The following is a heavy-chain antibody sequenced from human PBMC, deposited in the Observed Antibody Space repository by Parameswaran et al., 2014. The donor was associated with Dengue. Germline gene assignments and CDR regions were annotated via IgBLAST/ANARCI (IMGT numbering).Heavy chain of an antibody. V-gene: IGHV3-30*18. J-gene: IGHJ4*02. D-gene: IGHD6-19*01. CDR3: AKEADTGNFDY. Sequence: VRQAPGKGLEWVAVISYDGSNKYYADSVKGRFTISRDNSKNTLYLQMNSLRAEDTAVYYCAKEADTGNFDYWGQGTLVTVSS. CDR2: ISYDGSNK.